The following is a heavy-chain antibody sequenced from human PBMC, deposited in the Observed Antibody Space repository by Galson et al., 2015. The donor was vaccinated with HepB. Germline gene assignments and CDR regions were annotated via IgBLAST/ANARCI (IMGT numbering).Heavy chain of an antibody. D-gene: IGHD2-2*01. V-gene: IGHV4-31*03. CDR2: IYYSGST. CDR3: AREACSSTSCPFDY. J-gene: IGHJ4*02. Sequence: TLSLTCTVSGGSISSGGYYWSWIRQHPGKGLEWIGYIYYSGSTYYNPSLKSRVTISVDTSKNQFSLKLSSVTAADTAVYYCAREACSSTSCPFDYWGQGTLVTVSS. CDR1: GGSISSGGYY.